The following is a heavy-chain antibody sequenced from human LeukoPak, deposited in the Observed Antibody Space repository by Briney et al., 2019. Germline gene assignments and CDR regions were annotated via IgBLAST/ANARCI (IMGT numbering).Heavy chain of an antibody. J-gene: IGHJ1*01. CDR2: IYTSGST. CDR1: GGSISSYY. Sequence: SETLSLTCTVSGGSISSYYWSWIRQPAGKGLEWIGRIYTSGSTNYNPSLKSRVTISVDTSKNQFSLKLSSVTAADTAVYYCARDNARGGSFSDYLRYFQHWGQGTLVTVSS. V-gene: IGHV4-4*07. CDR3: ARDNARGGSFSDYLRYFQH. D-gene: IGHD5-12*01.